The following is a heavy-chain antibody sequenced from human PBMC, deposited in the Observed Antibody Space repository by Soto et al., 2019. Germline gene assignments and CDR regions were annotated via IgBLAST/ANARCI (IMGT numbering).Heavy chain of an antibody. V-gene: IGHV3-48*01. Sequence: GGSLRLSCAASGFTFSSYSMNWVRQAPGKGLEWVSYISSSSSTIYYADSVKGRFTISRDNAKNSLYLQMNSLRAEDTAVYYCARDRESSSVHFDYWGQGTLVTVSS. J-gene: IGHJ4*02. CDR1: GFTFSSYS. CDR2: ISSSSSTI. CDR3: ARDRESSSVHFDY. D-gene: IGHD6-6*01.